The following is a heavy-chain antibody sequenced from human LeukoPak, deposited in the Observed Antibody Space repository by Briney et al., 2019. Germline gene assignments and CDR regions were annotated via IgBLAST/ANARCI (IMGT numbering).Heavy chain of an antibody. Sequence: GRSLRLSCAASGFTFSSYGMHWVRQAPGKGLEWVAVISYDGSNKYYADSVKGRFTISRDNSKNTLYLQMNSLRAEDTAVYYCAKDVGSSQYLFDYWGQGTLVIVSS. V-gene: IGHV3-30*18. CDR1: GFTFSSYG. CDR3: AKDVGSSQYLFDY. CDR2: ISYDGSNK. D-gene: IGHD1-26*01. J-gene: IGHJ4*02.